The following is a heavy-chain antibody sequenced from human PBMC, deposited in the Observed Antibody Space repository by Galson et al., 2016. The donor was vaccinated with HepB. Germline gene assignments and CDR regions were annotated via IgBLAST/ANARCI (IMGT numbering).Heavy chain of an antibody. D-gene: IGHD3-16*02. CDR1: GFTLSRFA. V-gene: IGHV3-30*18. CDR2: ISDDGTKI. J-gene: IGHJ4*02. CDR3: AKDMGRLGELSDY. Sequence: SLRLSCAASGFTLSRFAMHWVRQAPGKGLEWVAMISDDGTKIVYGDSVKGRFTLSRDNSKNTLSLQMNNLRGGDAGVYYCAKDMGRLGELSDYWGQGVLVTVSS.